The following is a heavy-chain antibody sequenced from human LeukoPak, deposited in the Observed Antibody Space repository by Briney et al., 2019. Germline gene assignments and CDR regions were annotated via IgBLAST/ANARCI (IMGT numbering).Heavy chain of an antibody. Sequence: GESLKISCQGSGYTFTSFWIAWVRQVPGKGLEYMGIIFPPDSTTTYSPSFQGQVTMSVDKSISTAYLQWSSLKASDTAMYYCARLRDGNYYYGMDVWGQGTTVTVSS. CDR2: IFPPDSTT. CDR1: GYTFTSFW. D-gene: IGHD5-24*01. CDR3: ARLRDGNYYYGMDV. V-gene: IGHV5-51*01. J-gene: IGHJ6*02.